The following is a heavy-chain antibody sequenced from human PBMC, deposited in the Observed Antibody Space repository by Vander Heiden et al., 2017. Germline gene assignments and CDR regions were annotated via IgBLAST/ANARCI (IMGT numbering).Heavy chain of an antibody. J-gene: IGHJ4*02. D-gene: IGHD6-19*01. CDR1: GFTFSSSA. Sequence: EVQLLESGGGLVQPGGSLRPSCAASGFTFSSSAMSWVRQAPGKGLEWVSAISGSGGSTYYADSVKGRFTISRDNSKNTLYLQMNSLRAEDTAVYYCAKGEARAVAGTSLDYWGQGTLVTVSS. CDR2: ISGSGGST. V-gene: IGHV3-23*01. CDR3: AKGEARAVAGTSLDY.